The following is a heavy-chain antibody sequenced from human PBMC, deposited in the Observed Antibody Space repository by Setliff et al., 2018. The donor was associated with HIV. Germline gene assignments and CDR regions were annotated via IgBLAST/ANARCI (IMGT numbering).Heavy chain of an antibody. V-gene: IGHV4-34*01. CDR2: INHSGST. J-gene: IGHJ6*03. D-gene: IGHD3-3*01. Sequence: PSETLSLTCAVYGGSFSGYYWSWIRLSPGKGLEWIGEINHSGSTKYNPSLKSRVTISVDTSKNQFSLKLSSVTAADTAVYYCARGTAYYNFWSGYSQDYYYYMDVWGKGTTVTVSS. CDR1: GGSFSGYY. CDR3: ARGTAYYNFWSGYSQDYYYYMDV.